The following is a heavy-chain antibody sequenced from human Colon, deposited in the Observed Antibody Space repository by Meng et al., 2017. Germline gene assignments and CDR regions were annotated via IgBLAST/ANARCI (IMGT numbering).Heavy chain of an antibody. CDR3: ARHGGYYQDY. Sequence: EAGPGMVKPEGTPCLTCSVYGLSMTTNSYWSWVRQSPEKGLEWIGQIDHGGDPNYNPSLKSRVTMSVDRSKSQVSLQLTSVTAADTAVYYCARHGGYYQDYWGQGTLVTVSS. J-gene: IGHJ4*02. V-gene: IGHV4-4*02. CDR1: GLSMTTNSY. D-gene: IGHD4-23*01. CDR2: IDHGGDP.